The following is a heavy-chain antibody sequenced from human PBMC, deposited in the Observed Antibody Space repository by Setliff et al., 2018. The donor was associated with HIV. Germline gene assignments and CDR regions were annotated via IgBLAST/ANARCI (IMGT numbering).Heavy chain of an antibody. Sequence: ASVKVSCKASGYTFTSYGITWVRQAPGQGLEWMGWINAYNGNTNYAQELQGRVTMTTDTSTSTVYMELRCLRSDDTAVYYCAREGYSGSYFNYYYYLDVWGKGTTVTVSS. CDR3: AREGYSGSYFNYYYYLDV. CDR1: GYTFTSYG. V-gene: IGHV1-18*01. J-gene: IGHJ6*03. D-gene: IGHD1-26*01. CDR2: INAYNGNT.